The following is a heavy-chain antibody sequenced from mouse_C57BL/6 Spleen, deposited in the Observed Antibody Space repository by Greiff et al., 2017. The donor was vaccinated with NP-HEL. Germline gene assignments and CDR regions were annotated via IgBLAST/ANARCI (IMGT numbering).Heavy chain of an antibody. V-gene: IGHV1-74*01. CDR1: GYTFTSYW. CDR3: AIDYSNYYWYFDV. CDR2: IHPSDSDT. Sequence: QVHLKQPGAELVKPGASVKVSCKASGYTFTSYWMHWVKQRPGQGLEWIGRIHPSDSDTNYNQKFKGKATLTVDKSSSTAYMQLSSLTSEDSAVYYCAIDYSNYYWYFDVWGTGTTVTVSS. J-gene: IGHJ1*03. D-gene: IGHD2-5*01.